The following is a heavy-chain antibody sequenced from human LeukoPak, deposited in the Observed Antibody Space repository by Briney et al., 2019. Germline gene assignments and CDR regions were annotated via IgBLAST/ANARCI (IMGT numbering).Heavy chain of an antibody. CDR2: IKQDGSEK. CDR1: GFTFSSYW. Sequence: GGSLRLSCAASGFTFSSYWMSWVRQAPGKGLEWVASIKQDGSEKYYVDSVKGRFTISRDNAKNSLYLQMNSLRAEDTAVYYCARVGWMVRGVSAFDIWGQGTMVTVSS. J-gene: IGHJ3*02. D-gene: IGHD3-10*01. CDR3: ARVGWMVRGVSAFDI. V-gene: IGHV3-7*01.